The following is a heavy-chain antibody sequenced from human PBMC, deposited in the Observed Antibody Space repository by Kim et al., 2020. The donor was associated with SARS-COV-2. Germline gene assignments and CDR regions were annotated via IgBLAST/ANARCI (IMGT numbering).Heavy chain of an antibody. CDR1: GGSVSSGSYY. V-gene: IGHV4-61*01. D-gene: IGHD5-12*01. Sequence: SETLSLTCTVSGGSVSSGSYYWSWIRQPPGKGLEWIGYIYYSGSTNYNPSLKSRVTISVDTSKNQFSLKLSSVTAADTAVYYCARGRDGYNFPQLFDYWG. CDR2: IYYSGST. CDR3: ARGRDGYNFPQLFDY. J-gene: IGHJ4*01.